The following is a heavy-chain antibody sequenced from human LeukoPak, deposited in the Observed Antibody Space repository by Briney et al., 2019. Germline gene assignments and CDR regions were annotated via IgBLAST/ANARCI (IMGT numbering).Heavy chain of an antibody. CDR3: ARDWFHAIDY. D-gene: IGHD2/OR15-2a*01. Sequence: PGGSRRLSCAASGFTFDDYATHWVRQPPGRGLEWVSGISWNSGSIGYADSVKGRFTISRDNAKNSLYLQMNSLRAEDTALYYCARDWFHAIDYWGQGTLVTVSS. V-gene: IGHV3-9*01. J-gene: IGHJ4*02. CDR2: ISWNSGSI. CDR1: GFTFDDYA.